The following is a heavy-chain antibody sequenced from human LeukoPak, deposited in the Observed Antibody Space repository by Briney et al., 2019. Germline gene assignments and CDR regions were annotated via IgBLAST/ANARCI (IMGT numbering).Heavy chain of an antibody. CDR2: IYPGDSDT. V-gene: IGHV5-51*01. Sequence: GESLKISCKGSGYSFTSYWIGWVRQMPGKGLEWMGIIYPGDSDTRYSPSFQGQVTISADKSISTAYLQWSSLKASDTAMYYCARPLRTNYGDYEHDAFDIWGQGTMVTVSS. J-gene: IGHJ3*02. CDR1: GYSFTSYW. D-gene: IGHD4-17*01. CDR3: ARPLRTNYGDYEHDAFDI.